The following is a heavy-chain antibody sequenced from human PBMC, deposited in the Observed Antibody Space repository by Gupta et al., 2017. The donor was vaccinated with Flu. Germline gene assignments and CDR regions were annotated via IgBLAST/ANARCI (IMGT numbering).Heavy chain of an antibody. CDR2: ISAYNGNT. J-gene: IGHJ6*03. CDR3: AAMRWESGGGYYYYYYMDV. V-gene: IGHV1-18*01. D-gene: IGHD1-26*01. Sequence: GLEWMGWISAYNGNTNYAQKLQGRVTMTTDTSTSTAYMELRSLRSDDTAVYYCAAMRWESGGGYYYYYYMDVWGKGTTVTVSS.